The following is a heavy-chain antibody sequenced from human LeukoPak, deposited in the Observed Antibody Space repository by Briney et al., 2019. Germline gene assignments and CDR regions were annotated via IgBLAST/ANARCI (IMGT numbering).Heavy chain of an antibody. CDR3: ARGYSSGWTAYRTGMDV. V-gene: IGHV1-8*01. CDR1: GYTFTSYD. Sequence: ASVKVSCKASGYTFTSYDINWVRQATGQGLEWMGWMSPNSGNTGYAQKFQGRVTMTRNTSISTAYMELSSLRSEDTAVYYCARGYSSGWTAYRTGMDVWGQGTTVTVSS. J-gene: IGHJ6*02. D-gene: IGHD6-19*01. CDR2: MSPNSGNT.